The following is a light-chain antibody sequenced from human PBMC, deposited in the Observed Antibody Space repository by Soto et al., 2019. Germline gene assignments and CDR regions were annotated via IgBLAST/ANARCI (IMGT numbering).Light chain of an antibody. J-gene: IGKJ1*01. CDR2: GAS. Sequence: EIVLTQSPATLSVSLGDSATLSCRASGGVRLSLAWFQMRPGQPPRLLIYGASTRATDIPARFSGSGSGTDFSLTISSLQSDDFAVYFCQQYHIWPSWTFGQGTKVEL. V-gene: IGKV3-15*01. CDR3: QQYHIWPSWT. CDR1: GGVRLS.